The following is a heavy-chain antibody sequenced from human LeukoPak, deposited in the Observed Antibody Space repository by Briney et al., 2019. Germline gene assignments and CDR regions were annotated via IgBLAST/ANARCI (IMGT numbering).Heavy chain of an antibody. J-gene: IGHJ3*01. Sequence: SETLSLTCTVSGGSISSYYWSWIRQPPGKGVEWIGYIHYSGSTNYNPSLKSRVTISVDTSKNKFSLKLRSVTAADTAVYYCARGGSGISNAFDVWGQGTMVTVSS. CDR1: GGSISSYY. V-gene: IGHV4-59*01. CDR3: ARGGSGISNAFDV. CDR2: IHYSGST. D-gene: IGHD3-10*01.